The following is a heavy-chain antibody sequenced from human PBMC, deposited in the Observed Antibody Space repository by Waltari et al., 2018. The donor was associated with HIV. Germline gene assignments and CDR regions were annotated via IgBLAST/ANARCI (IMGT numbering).Heavy chain of an antibody. CDR3: AREGTFDI. J-gene: IGHJ3*02. V-gene: IGHV1-18*01. Sequence: QAPGQGLEWMGRISNYNGNTNYAQKFRGRVTMTTDPSVSTAYMELRTLKSDDTATYYCAREGTFDIWGQGTMVTVSS. CDR2: ISNYNGNT.